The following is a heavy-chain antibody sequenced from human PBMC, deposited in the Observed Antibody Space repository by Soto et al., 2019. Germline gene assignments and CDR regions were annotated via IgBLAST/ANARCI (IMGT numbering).Heavy chain of an antibody. CDR1: GGSISSGGYY. J-gene: IGHJ5*02. Sequence: QVQLQESGPGLVKPSQTLSLTCTVSGGSISSGGYYWSWIRQHPGKGLEWIGYIYYSGSTYYNPSLKSRVTISVDTSKNQFSLKLSSVTAAHTAVSYCSRGAYYSSAFRWFDPWGQGTLVTVSS. CDR2: IYYSGST. D-gene: IGHD6-25*01. V-gene: IGHV4-31*03. CDR3: SRGAYYSSAFRWFDP.